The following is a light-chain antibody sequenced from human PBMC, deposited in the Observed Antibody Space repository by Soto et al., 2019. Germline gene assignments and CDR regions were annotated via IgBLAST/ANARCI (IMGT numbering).Light chain of an antibody. V-gene: IGLV2-23*01. CDR3: CSYVGTRVLYV. J-gene: IGLJ1*01. CDR2: EGS. Sequence: QSVLTQPASVSGSPGQSITISCNGTSSDVGGYNLVSWYQQTPDKAPKVMIYEGSKRPSGVSNRFSASKSGITASLTISGLQVEDEADYYVCSYVGTRVLYVYGTETKVTVL. CDR1: SSDVGGYNL.